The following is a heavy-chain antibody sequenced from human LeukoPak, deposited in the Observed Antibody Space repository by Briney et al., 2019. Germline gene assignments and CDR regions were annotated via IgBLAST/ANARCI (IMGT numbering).Heavy chain of an antibody. CDR3: AKVVRAPVVPAAKGWLDP. CDR1: GFTFSSYA. Sequence: PWGSLRLSCAASGFTFSSYAMSWVRQAPGKGLEWVSAISCRGGSTYYADPVKGRFTISRDNSKNTLYLQMNSLRAEDTSLYYCAKVVRAPVVPAAKGWLDPWGQGTLVTVSS. CDR2: ISCRGGST. D-gene: IGHD2-2*01. V-gene: IGHV3-23*01. J-gene: IGHJ5*02.